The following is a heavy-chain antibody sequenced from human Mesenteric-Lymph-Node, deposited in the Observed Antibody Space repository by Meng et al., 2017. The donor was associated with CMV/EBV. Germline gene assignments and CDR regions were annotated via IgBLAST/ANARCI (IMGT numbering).Heavy chain of an antibody. CDR3: AREQWLAHYFDY. CDR2: VYSSGST. CDR1: GGSFSDYY. J-gene: IGHJ4*02. D-gene: IGHD6-19*01. V-gene: IGHV4-59*01. Sequence: ESLKISCTVSGGSFSDYYWTWIRQPPGKGLEWIGYVYSSGSTNYNPSLKSRVTMSVDTSNKQFSLRLNSVTAADTAVYFCAREQWLAHYFDYWGQGMLVTVSS.